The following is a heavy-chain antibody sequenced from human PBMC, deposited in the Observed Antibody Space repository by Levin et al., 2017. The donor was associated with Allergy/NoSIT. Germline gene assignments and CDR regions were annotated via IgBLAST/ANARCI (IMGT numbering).Heavy chain of an antibody. CDR1: GFTFSSDW. CDR3: ARARSGFYMDV. J-gene: IGHJ6*03. Sequence: AGGSLRLSCAASGFTFSSDWMHWVRQAPGKGLVWVSRVSSDGSGTNYADSVKGRFTISRDNAKNTLYLQMNSLRGEDTAVYFCARARSGFYMDVWGRGTTVTVSS. CDR2: VSSDGSGT. V-gene: IGHV3-74*01. D-gene: IGHD6-25*01.